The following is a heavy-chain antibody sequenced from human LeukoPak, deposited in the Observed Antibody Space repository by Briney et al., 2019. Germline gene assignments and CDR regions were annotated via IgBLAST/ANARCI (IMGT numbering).Heavy chain of an antibody. Sequence: GASVKVSCKASGYTFTSYVMHWVRQAPGQRLEWMGWINAGNGNTKYSQKFQGRVTITRDTSASTAYMELSSLRSEDTAVYYCARDYYDSSGYYNYYYYGMDVWGQGTTVTVSS. CDR2: INAGNGNT. CDR3: ARDYYDSSGYYNYYYYGMDV. J-gene: IGHJ6*02. CDR1: GYTFTSYV. D-gene: IGHD3-22*01. V-gene: IGHV1-3*01.